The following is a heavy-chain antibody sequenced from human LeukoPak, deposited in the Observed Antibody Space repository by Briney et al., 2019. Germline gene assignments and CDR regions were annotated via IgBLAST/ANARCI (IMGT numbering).Heavy chain of an antibody. D-gene: IGHD2-2*01. V-gene: IGHV1-69*05. CDR2: IIPIFGTA. Sequence: ASVKVSCKASGGTFSSYAISWVRQAPGQGLERMGGIIPIFGTANYAQRFQGRVTNSTDESTSTAYMELTSLRSEDTAVYYCARGYCSSTSCFLDYWGQGTLVTVSS. CDR3: ARGYCSSTSCFLDY. J-gene: IGHJ4*02. CDR1: GGTFSSYA.